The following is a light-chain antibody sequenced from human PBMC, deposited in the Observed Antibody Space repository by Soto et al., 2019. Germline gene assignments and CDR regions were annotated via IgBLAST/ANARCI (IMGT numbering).Light chain of an antibody. V-gene: IGKV1D-12*01. CDR1: QGINTW. J-gene: IGKJ5*01. CDR2: AAS. Sequence: DIQMTQSPSSVSASVGDRVTITCRATQGINTWLAWYQQKPGKAPNLLIYAASRLQSGVPSRFSGSGSGTDFTLTITSLQPEDFATYYCQQANSFPITFGQGTRLEIK. CDR3: QQANSFPIT.